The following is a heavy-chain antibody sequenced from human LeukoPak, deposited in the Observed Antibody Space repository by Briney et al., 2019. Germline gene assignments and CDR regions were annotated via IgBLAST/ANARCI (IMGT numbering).Heavy chain of an antibody. J-gene: IGHJ4*02. Sequence: ASVKVSCKESGYTFTSYYMHWVRQATGQRPEWMGWMSPNSGDTGYAQKFQDRVTMTRNTSISTAYMELSSLRSDDTAVYYCARGPPNWGYDYWGPGTLVTVSS. CDR1: GYTFTSYY. V-gene: IGHV1-8*02. CDR3: ARGPPNWGYDY. CDR2: MSPNSGDT. D-gene: IGHD7-27*01.